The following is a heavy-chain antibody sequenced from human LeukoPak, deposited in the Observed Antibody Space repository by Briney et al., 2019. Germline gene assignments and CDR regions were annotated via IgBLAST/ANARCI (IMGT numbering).Heavy chain of an antibody. J-gene: IGHJ6*02. V-gene: IGHV3-64*02. Sequence: GGSLRLSCAASGFTFSNYAMHWVRQAPGEELEYVSAISSNGGSTYYADSVKGRFTISRDNSKNTLFLQMGSLRVEDMAVYYCARGFRAYYYYGMDVWGQGTTVTVSS. CDR1: GFTFSNYA. CDR2: ISSNGGST. CDR3: ARGFRAYYYYGMDV.